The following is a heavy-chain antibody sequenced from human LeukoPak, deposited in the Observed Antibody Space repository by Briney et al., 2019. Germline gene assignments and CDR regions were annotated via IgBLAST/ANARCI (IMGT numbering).Heavy chain of an antibody. V-gene: IGHV3-15*01. D-gene: IGHD4-17*01. CDR1: GFTFDDYG. CDR3: TTGLSDYGNDY. CDR2: IKSKTDGGTT. Sequence: GGSLRLSCAASGFTFDDYGMSWVRQAPGKGLEWVGRIKSKTDGGTTDYAAPVKGRFTFSRDDSKNTLYLQMNSLKTEDTAVYYCTTGLSDYGNDYWGQGTLVTVSS. J-gene: IGHJ4*02.